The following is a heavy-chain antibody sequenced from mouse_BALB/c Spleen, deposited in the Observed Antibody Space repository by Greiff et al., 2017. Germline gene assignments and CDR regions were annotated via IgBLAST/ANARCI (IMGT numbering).Heavy chain of an antibody. CDR2: IYPYNGGT. D-gene: IGHD1-1*01. CDR1: GYTFTDYN. J-gene: IGHJ3*01. CDR3: AREGNLITTPFAY. Sequence: EVQVVESGPELVKPGASVKISCKASGYTFTDYNMHWVKQSHGKSLEWIGYIYPYNGGTGYNQKFKSKATLTVDNSSSTAYMELRSLTSEDSAVYYCAREGNLITTPFAYWGQGTLVTVSA. V-gene: IGHV1S29*02.